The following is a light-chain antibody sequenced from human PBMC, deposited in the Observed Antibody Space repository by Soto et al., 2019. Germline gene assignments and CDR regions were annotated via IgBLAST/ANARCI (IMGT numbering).Light chain of an antibody. J-gene: IGKJ5*01. CDR1: QSVSNNY. V-gene: IGKV3-20*01. CDR2: GAS. CDR3: QQRSYPIT. Sequence: IVLTQSPGTLSLSPGERATLSCRASQSVSNNYLAWYQQKPGQAPRLLIYGASNRATGIPDRFSGSGSGTDFTLTTSRLEPEDFAVYYCQQRSYPITFGQGTRLEIK.